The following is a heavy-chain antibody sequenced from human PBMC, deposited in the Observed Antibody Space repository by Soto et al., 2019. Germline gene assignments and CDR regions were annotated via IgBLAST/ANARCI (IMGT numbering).Heavy chain of an antibody. CDR1: GFTLSDFY. D-gene: IGHD2-15*01. V-gene: IGHV3-11*01. Sequence: PGGSLRLSCGASGFTLSDFYMGWIRQAPGKGLEWVSHISSSGSTIYYADSVKGRFTISRDNARNLLYLQMNSLRAEDTAAYYCARDGCSGRSCHRRWARPWGQGTLVTVAS. J-gene: IGHJ5*02. CDR3: ARDGCSGRSCHRRWARP. CDR2: ISSSGSTI.